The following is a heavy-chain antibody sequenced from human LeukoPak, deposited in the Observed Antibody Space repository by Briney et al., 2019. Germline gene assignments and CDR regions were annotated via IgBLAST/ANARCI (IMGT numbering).Heavy chain of an antibody. Sequence: GSLRLSCAASGFTFSSYAMHWVRQAPGKGLEWVAVISYDGSNKYYADSVKGRFTISRDNSKNTLYLQMNSLRAEDTAVYYCARDRGRFGELFNNWFDPWGQGTLVTVSS. D-gene: IGHD3-10*01. V-gene: IGHV3-30*04. CDR1: GFTFSSYA. J-gene: IGHJ5*02. CDR3: ARDRGRFGELFNNWFDP. CDR2: ISYDGSNK.